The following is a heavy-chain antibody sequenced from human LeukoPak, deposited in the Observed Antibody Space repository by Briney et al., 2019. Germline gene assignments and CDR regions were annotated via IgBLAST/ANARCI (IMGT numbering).Heavy chain of an antibody. CDR1: GFTFSDYY. CDR3: ARGQIAVAGTPRRPPDY. D-gene: IGHD6-19*01. V-gene: IGHV3-11*06. CDR2: VSSSSSYT. J-gene: IGHJ4*02. Sequence: GGSLRLSCAASGFTFSDYYMSWIRQAPGKGLEWVSHVSSSSSYTNYADSVKGRFTISRDNAKNSLYLQMNSLRAEDTAVYNCARGQIAVAGTPRRPPDYWGQGTLVTVSS.